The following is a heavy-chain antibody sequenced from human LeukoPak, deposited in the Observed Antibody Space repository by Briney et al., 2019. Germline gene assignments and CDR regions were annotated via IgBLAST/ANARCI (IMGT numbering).Heavy chain of an antibody. V-gene: IGHV3-21*06. CDR1: RFTFSCFD. D-gene: IGHD4-17*01. J-gene: IGHJ2*01. CDR3: ARDRKGRTYGDPYWFFDL. Sequence: GGSLRLSCAASRFTFSCFDMNWVRQAPGKGLDWVSSISSSSSSIYYADSMKGRFTISRDNVKNLLFLQMNSLRAEDTAIYYCARDRKGRTYGDPYWFFDLWGRGTLVSVSS. CDR2: ISSSSSSI.